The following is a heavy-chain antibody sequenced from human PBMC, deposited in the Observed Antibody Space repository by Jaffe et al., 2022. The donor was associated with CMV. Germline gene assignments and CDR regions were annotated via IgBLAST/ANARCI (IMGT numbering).Heavy chain of an antibody. Sequence: EVQLVESGGVVVQPGGSLRLSCAASGFTFDDYTMHWVRQAPGKGLEWVSLISWDGGSTYYADSVKGRFTISRDNSKNSLYLQMNSLRTEDTALYYCAKGETTGAPYFDYWGQGTLVTVSS. D-gene: IGHD4-17*01. CDR1: GFTFDDYT. CDR2: ISWDGGST. V-gene: IGHV3-43*01. J-gene: IGHJ4*02. CDR3: AKGETTGAPYFDY.